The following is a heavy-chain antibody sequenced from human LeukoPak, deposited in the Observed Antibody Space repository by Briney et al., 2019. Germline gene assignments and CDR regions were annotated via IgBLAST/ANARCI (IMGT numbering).Heavy chain of an antibody. CDR1: GGSISSGGYY. J-gene: IGHJ4*02. CDR3: ARGERVATALDY. V-gene: IGHV4-30-2*01. CDR2: IYHSGST. Sequence: SETLSLTCTVSGGSISSGGYYWSWIRQPPGKGLEWIGYIYHSGSTYYNPSLKSRVTISVDRSKNQFSLKLSSVTAADTAVYYCARGERVATALDYWGQGTLVTVSS. D-gene: IGHD5-12*01.